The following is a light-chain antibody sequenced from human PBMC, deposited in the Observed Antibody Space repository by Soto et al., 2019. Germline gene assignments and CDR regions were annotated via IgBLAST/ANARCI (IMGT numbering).Light chain of an antibody. CDR3: NSYAASGNLWV. CDR1: SSDVGGYNY. Sequence: QSVLTQPPSASGSPGQSVTISCTGTSSDVGGYNYVSWYQQHPGKAPKLMIYEVTQRPSGVPNRFSGSKSGNTASLTVSGRQSEDEADYYCNSYAASGNLWVFGGGTQLTVL. CDR2: EVT. V-gene: IGLV2-8*01. J-gene: IGLJ3*02.